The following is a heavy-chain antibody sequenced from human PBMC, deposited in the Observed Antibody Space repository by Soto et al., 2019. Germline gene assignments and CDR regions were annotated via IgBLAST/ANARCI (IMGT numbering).Heavy chain of an antibody. Sequence: GGSLRLSCTASGFTFGDYAMSWVRQAPGKGLEWVGFIRSKAYGGTTEYAASAKGRFTISRDDSKSIAYLQMNSLKTEDTAVHYCTAGKLYPSLDFDYWGQGTLVTVSS. V-gene: IGHV3-49*04. CDR2: IRSKAYGGTT. J-gene: IGHJ4*02. CDR1: GFTFGDYA. D-gene: IGHD2-8*01. CDR3: TAGKLYPSLDFDY.